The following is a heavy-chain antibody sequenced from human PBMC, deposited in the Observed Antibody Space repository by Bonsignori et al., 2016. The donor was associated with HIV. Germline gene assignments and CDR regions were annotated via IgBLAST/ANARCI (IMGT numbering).Heavy chain of an antibody. Sequence: EVQLLESGGALVQPGGSLRLSCAASGFTFDIYAMSWVRQAPGKGLEWVSVISGSGAGAYYADSVKGRFTISRENSKNTLYLQMNTLRGDDSAVYYCAKVGYYYYAMDVWGPGTTVTV. CDR1: GFTFDIYA. CDR3: AKVGYYYYAMDV. CDR2: ISGSGAGA. J-gene: IGHJ6*02. V-gene: IGHV3-23*01.